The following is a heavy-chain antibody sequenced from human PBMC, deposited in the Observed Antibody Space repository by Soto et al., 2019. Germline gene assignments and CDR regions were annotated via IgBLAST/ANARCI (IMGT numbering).Heavy chain of an antibody. D-gene: IGHD5-12*01. V-gene: IGHV4-34*01. CDR3: ARAVEMATISLDY. CDR2: INHSGST. Sequence: SETLSLTCAVYGGSFSGYYWSWIRQPPGKGLEWIGEINHSGSTNYNPSLKSRVTISVDTSKNQFSLKLSSVTAADTAVYYCARAVEMATISLDYWGQRTLVTVSS. J-gene: IGHJ4*02. CDR1: GGSFSGYY.